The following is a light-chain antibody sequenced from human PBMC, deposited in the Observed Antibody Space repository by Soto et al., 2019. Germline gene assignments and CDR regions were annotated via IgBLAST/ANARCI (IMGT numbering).Light chain of an antibody. CDR1: TSDVGGYNY. J-gene: IGLJ2*01. V-gene: IGLV2-8*01. CDR2: EVS. CDR3: TSYGGNYNVV. Sequence: QSVLTQPPSASGSPGQSVTISCTGTTSDVGGYNYVSWYQQHPGKAPKLMIYEVSERPSGVPDRFSGSKSGNTASLTVSGLQADDEADYYCTSYGGNYNVVFGGGTKLTVL.